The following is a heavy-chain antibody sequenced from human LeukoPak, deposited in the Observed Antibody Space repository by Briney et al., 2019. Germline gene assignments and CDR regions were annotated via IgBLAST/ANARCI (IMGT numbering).Heavy chain of an antibody. J-gene: IGHJ4*02. V-gene: IGHV4-34*01. CDR2: INHSGST. Sequence: PSETLSLTCAVYGGSFSGYYWSWIRQPPGKGLEWIGEINHSGSTNYNPSLKSRVTISVDTSKNQFSLKLSSVTAAGTAVYYCARGRGFYFVVVPAARYFDYWGQGTLVTVSS. CDR3: ARGRGFYFVVVPAARYFDY. D-gene: IGHD2-2*01. CDR1: GGSFSGYY.